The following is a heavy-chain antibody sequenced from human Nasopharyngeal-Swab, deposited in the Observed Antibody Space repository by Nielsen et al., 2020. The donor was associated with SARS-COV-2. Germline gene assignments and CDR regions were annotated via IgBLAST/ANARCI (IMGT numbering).Heavy chain of an antibody. J-gene: IGHJ6*03. CDR1: GFTFSDYS. CDR2: ISSSSSTI. V-gene: IGHV3-48*04. CDR3: ARAYYDSEVSGYYYYYMDV. D-gene: IGHD3-22*01. Sequence: GESLKISCAASGFTFSDYSMNWVRQAPGKGLEWVSHISSSSSTIYYADSVKGRFTISRDNAKNSLYLQMNSLRAEDTAVYYCARAYYDSEVSGYYYYYMDVWGKGTTVTVSS.